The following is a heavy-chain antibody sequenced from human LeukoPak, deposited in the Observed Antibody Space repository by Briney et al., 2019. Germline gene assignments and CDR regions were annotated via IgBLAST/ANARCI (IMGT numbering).Heavy chain of an antibody. CDR3: AKHLRATNTYLFYGLDV. D-gene: IGHD2-8*01. J-gene: IGHJ6*02. CDR1: GFSFEDYG. Sequence: PGGSLRLSCEVSGFSFEDYGMHWVRQPPGKGLEWVSSINDNGDKTDYADSVKGRFTVSRDNAKKSLYQQMNSLRPEDTALYYCAKHLRATNTYLFYGLDVWGPGTTVTVSS. CDR2: INDNGDKT. V-gene: IGHV3-9*01.